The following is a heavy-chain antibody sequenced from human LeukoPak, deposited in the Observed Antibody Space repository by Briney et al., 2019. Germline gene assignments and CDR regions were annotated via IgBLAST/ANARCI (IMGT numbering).Heavy chain of an antibody. D-gene: IGHD6-13*01. J-gene: IGHJ4*02. V-gene: IGHV1-69*04. CDR1: GGTFSIYV. CDR2: IIPILGIA. CDR3: AMIAAAGTGVDY. Sequence: SVKVSCKPSGGTFSIYVICWVRQAPGQGLEWMGRIIPILGIANYAQKFQGRVTITADKSTSTAYMELSSLRSEDTAVYYCAMIAAAGTGVDYWGQGTLVTVSS.